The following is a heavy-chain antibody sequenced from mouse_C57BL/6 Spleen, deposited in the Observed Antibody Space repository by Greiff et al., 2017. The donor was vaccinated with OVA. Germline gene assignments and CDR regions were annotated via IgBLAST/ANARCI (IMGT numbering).Heavy chain of an antibody. CDR2: ISSGSSTI. V-gene: IGHV5-17*01. CDR3: ARGPSYYYVSSSYAMDY. D-gene: IGHD1-1*01. Sequence: EVQRVESGGGLVKPGGSLKLSCAASGFTFSDYGMHWVRQAPEKGLEWVAYISSGSSTIYYADTVKGRFTISRDNAKNTLFLQMTRLRSEDTAMYYCARGPSYYYVSSSYAMDYWGQGTSLTVSS. CDR1: GFTFSDYG. J-gene: IGHJ4*01.